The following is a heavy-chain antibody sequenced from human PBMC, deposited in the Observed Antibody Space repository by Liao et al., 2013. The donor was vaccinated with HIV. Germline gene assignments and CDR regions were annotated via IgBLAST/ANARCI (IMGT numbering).Heavy chain of an antibody. V-gene: IGHV4-34*11. CDR3: ARLIVAGGSLYFDY. Sequence: QVQLLQQRDTGLVKPLETLSLTCGIYGGSFGDYHWAWIRQPPGKGLEWIGYIYYSGSTNYSPSLKSRVTISVDTSNNQFSLKLSSVTAADTAVYYCARLIVAGGSLYFDYWGQGTLVTVSS. D-gene: IGHD6-19*01. CDR2: IYYSGST. CDR1: GGSFGDYH. J-gene: IGHJ4*02.